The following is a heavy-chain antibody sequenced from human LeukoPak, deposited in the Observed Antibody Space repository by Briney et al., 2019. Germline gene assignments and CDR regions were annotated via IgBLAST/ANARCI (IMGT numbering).Heavy chain of an antibody. J-gene: IGHJ4*02. CDR3: VSAYGGLLDY. V-gene: IGHV3-48*03. D-gene: IGHD3-16*01. CDR1: GFTFSSYE. CDR2: ISSTSSSI. Sequence: GGSLRLSCAASGFTFSSYEMNWVRQAPGKGLEWISYISSTSSSIYCADSVKGRFTISRDNAKNSVHLQMNSLRAEDTATYYCVSAYGGLLDYWGQGTLVTVSS.